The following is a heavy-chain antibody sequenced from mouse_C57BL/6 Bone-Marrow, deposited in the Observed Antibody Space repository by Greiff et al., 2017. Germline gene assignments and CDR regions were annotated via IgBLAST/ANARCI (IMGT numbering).Heavy chain of an antibody. Sequence: EVQLQQSGAELVRPGASVKLSCTASGFNIKDDYMHWVKQRPEQGLEWIGWIDPENGDTEYASKFQGKATITADTSSNTAYLQLSSLTSEDTAVYYCTIPITTVQDYYAMDYWGQGTSVTVSS. V-gene: IGHV14-4*01. CDR1: GFNIKDDY. CDR3: TIPITTVQDYYAMDY. CDR2: IDPENGDT. D-gene: IGHD1-1*01. J-gene: IGHJ4*01.